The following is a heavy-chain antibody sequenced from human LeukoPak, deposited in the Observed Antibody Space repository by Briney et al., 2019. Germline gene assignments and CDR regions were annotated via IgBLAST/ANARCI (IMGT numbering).Heavy chain of an antibody. J-gene: IGHJ4*02. CDR1: GYTFTSYA. Sequence: KPGGSLRLSCAASGYTFTSYAMHWVRQAPGQRLEWMGWINAGNGNTKYSQKFQGRVTITRDTSASTAYMELSSLRSEDTAVYYCARKDYGDYTVDYWGQGTLVTVSS. D-gene: IGHD4-17*01. CDR3: ARKDYGDYTVDY. V-gene: IGHV1-3*01. CDR2: INAGNGNT.